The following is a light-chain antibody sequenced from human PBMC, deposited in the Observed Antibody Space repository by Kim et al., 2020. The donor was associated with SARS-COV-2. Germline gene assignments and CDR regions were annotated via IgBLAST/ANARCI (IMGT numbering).Light chain of an antibody. CDR1: SSNIGARYD. Sequence: QSVVTQPPSVSGAPGQRVTISCTGSSSNIGARYDVHWYQQLPGKAPKLLIYGNFNRPSGVPDRFSASKSGTSASLAITGLQPEDEADYYCQSYDSSLRTWVFGGGTQLTVL. J-gene: IGLJ3*02. CDR3: QSYDSSLRTWV. V-gene: IGLV1-40*01. CDR2: GNF.